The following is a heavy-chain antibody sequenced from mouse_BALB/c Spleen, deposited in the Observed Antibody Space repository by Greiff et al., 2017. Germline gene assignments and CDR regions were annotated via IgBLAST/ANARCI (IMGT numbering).Heavy chain of an antibody. J-gene: IGHJ4*01. CDR3: TRSETKYGNYGDAMDY. Sequence: VQLQQSGTVLARPGASVKMSCKASGYTFTSYWMHWVKQRPGQGLEWIGAIYPGNSDTSYNQKFKGKAKLTAVTSTSTAYMELSSLTNEDSAVYYCTRSETKYGNYGDAMDYWGQGTSVTVSS. D-gene: IGHD2-10*02. CDR2: IYPGNSDT. CDR1: GYTFTSYW. V-gene: IGHV1-5*01.